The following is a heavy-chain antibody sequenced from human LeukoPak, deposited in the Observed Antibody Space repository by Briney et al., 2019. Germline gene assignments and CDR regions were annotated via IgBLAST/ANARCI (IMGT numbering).Heavy chain of an antibody. J-gene: IGHJ6*03. D-gene: IGHD6-6*01. Sequence: GGSLRLSCAASGFTFSAYWMHWVRQVPGKGLEWVSSISSSSSYIYYADSVKGRFTISRGNAKNSLYLQMNSLRAEDTAVYYCARAVLAARDYYYYYMDVWGKGTTVTVSS. CDR3: ARAVLAARDYYYYYMDV. V-gene: IGHV3-21*01. CDR2: ISSSSSYI. CDR1: GFTFSAYW.